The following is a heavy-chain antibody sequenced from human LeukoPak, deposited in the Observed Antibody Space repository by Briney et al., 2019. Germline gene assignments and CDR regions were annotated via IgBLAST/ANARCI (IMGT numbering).Heavy chain of an antibody. J-gene: IGHJ6*02. Sequence: GGSLRLSCAASGFTFSNAWMSWVRQAPGKGLEWVGRIKSKTDGGTTDYAAPVKGRFTISRDDSKNTLYLQMNSLKTEDTAVYYCTQWYSSSSEDVWGQGTTVTVSS. D-gene: IGHD6-6*01. CDR3: TQWYSSSSEDV. V-gene: IGHV3-15*01. CDR2: IKSKTDGGTT. CDR1: GFTFSNAW.